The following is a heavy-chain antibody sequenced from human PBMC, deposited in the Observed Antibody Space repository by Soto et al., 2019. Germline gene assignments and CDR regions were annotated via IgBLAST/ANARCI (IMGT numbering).Heavy chain of an antibody. V-gene: IGHV4-39*01. CDR2: VFYSGGT. CDR3: ARHSTGYYYSYFDY. Sequence: SETLSLTCTVSGDSLTDSTYYWAWIRQPPGKGLEWIGSVFYSGGTHYNPSRKSRVTISVDTSKNQFSLKVRSVTAADTAVYYCARHSTGYYYSYFDYWGPGTLVTVSS. J-gene: IGHJ4*02. D-gene: IGHD3-22*01. CDR1: GDSLTDSTYY.